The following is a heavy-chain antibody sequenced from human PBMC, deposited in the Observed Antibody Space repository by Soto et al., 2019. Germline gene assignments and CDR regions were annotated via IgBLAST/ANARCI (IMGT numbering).Heavy chain of an antibody. D-gene: IGHD1-26*01. J-gene: IGHJ6*02. V-gene: IGHV3-30*18. Sequence: LSLSCAASGFTFSSYGMHWVRQAPGKGLEWVAVISYDGSNKYYADSVKGRFTISRDNSKNTLYLQMNSLRAEDTAVYYCAKDVVVGATTGLGDYYYYYGMDVWGQGTTVTVSS. CDR2: ISYDGSNK. CDR3: AKDVVVGATTGLGDYYYYYGMDV. CDR1: GFTFSSYG.